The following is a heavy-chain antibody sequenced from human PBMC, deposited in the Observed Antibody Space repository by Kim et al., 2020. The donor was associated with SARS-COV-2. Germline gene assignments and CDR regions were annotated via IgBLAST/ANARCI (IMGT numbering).Heavy chain of an antibody. Sequence: FQGRVTMTRNTSISTAYMELSSLRSEDTAVYYCARTDGSGSYYKAILIDYWGQGTLVTVSS. D-gene: IGHD3-10*01. CDR3: ARTDGSGSYYKAILIDY. J-gene: IGHJ4*02. V-gene: IGHV1-8*01.